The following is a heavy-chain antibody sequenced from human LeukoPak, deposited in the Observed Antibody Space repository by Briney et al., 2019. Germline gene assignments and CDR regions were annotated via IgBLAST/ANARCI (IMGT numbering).Heavy chain of an antibody. CDR2: SRNRANRYTT. CDR3: ARGNDYDWRSFDC. V-gene: IGHV3-72*01. CDR1: GFTFSDRY. Sequence: GGSLRLSCVVSGFTFSDRYMDWVRQAPGKGLEWVARSRNRANRYTTEYAASVKGRFTISRDDSKNSLYLQTNFLKTGDTAVYYCARGNDYDWRSFDCWGQGTLVTVSS. D-gene: IGHD4-17*01. J-gene: IGHJ4*02.